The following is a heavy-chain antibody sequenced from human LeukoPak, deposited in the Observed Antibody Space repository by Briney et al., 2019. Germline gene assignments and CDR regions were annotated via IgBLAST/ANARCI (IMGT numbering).Heavy chain of an antibody. V-gene: IGHV1-46*01. CDR2: INPSGGHT. J-gene: IGHJ6*02. CDR3: ARGCYYDSSGYYCYYYGMDV. D-gene: IGHD3-22*01. Sequence: EASVKVSCKASGYTFTSYYMHWVRQAPGQGLEWMGIINPSGGHTSYAQKFQGRVTMTRDTSTSTVYMELSSLRPEDTAVYYCARGCYYDSSGYYCYYYGMDVWGQGTTVTVSS. CDR1: GYTFTSYY.